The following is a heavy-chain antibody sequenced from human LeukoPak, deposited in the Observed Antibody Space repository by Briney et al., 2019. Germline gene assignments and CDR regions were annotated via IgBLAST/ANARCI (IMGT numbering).Heavy chain of an antibody. Sequence: GGSLRLSCAASGFTFSSYAMSWVRQAPGKGLEWVSGINWNGGSTGYADSVRGRFTISRDNAKNSLYLQMNSLRAEDTALYFCARELYSGSYSSFDYWGQGTLVTVSS. CDR2: INWNGGST. CDR1: GFTFSSYA. J-gene: IGHJ4*02. V-gene: IGHV3-20*04. CDR3: ARELYSGSYSSFDY. D-gene: IGHD1-26*01.